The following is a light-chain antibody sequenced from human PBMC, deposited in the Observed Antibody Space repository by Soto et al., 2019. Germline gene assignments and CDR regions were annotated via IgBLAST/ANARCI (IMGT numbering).Light chain of an antibody. CDR3: QRYGASSTYT. CDR1: QSIGTN. CDR2: DAS. Sequence: IVMTQSPATLSVSPGERATLSCRASQSIGTNLAWYQQKPGQAPRLLLFDASTRTTGIPARFSGSGSGTDFTLTINRLEPEDFAVYYCQRYGASSTYTFGQGTKLEIK. V-gene: IGKV3-15*01. J-gene: IGKJ2*01.